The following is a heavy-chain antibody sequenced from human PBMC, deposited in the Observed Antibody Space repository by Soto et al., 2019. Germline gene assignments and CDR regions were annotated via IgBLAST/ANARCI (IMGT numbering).Heavy chain of an antibody. J-gene: IGHJ6*02. CDR3: AIFGRIAAAGTLWDYYGMDV. CDR2: INPSGGST. V-gene: IGHV1-46*03. Sequence: GASVKVSCKASGYTFTSYYMHWVRQAPGQGLEWMGIINPSGGSTSYAQKFQGRVTMTRDTSTSTVYMELSSLRSEDTAVYYCAIFGRIAAAGTLWDYYGMDVWGQGTTVTVSS. CDR1: GYTFTSYY. D-gene: IGHD6-13*01.